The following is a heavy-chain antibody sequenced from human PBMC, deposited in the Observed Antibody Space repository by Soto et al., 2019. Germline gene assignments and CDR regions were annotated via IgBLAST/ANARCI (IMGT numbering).Heavy chain of an antibody. CDR3: ARLVGSTRYGMDV. D-gene: IGHD2-2*01. V-gene: IGHV5-51*01. J-gene: IGHJ6*02. CDR1: GYSFTNYW. CDR2: IYVGDSGN. Sequence: GESLKISCKGSGYSFTNYWIAWVRQMPGKGLEWMGIIYVGDSGNRYSPSFQGQVTMSVDKSTSTAYLQWGSLKASDTAIYYCARLVGSTRYGMDVWGQGTTVTVSS.